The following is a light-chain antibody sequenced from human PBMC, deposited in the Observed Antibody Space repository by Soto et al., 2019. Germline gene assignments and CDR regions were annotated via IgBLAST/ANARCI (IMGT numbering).Light chain of an antibody. V-gene: IGLV2-14*01. CDR1: SSDVGGYNY. CDR3: SSYTSSSTL. Sequence: QSVLTQPASVSGSPGQSITISCTGTSSDVGGYNYVSWYQQHPGKAPKLMIYDVSNRPSGVSNRLSGSKSGNTASLTISGLQAEDEADYYCSSYTSSSTLFGTGTKVTVL. J-gene: IGLJ1*01. CDR2: DVS.